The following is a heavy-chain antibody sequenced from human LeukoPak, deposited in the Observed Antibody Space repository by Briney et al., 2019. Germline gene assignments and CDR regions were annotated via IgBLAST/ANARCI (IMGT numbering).Heavy chain of an antibody. V-gene: IGHV3-30*18. J-gene: IGHJ6*02. CDR3: AKMGAAAALSDYYYGMDV. Sequence: GGSLRLSCAASGFTFSSYGMDWVRQAPGKGLEWVAVISYDGSNKYYADSVKGRFTISRDNSKNTLYLQMNSLRAEDTAVYYCAKMGAAAALSDYYYGMDVWGQGTTVTVSS. D-gene: IGHD6-13*01. CDR1: GFTFSSYG. CDR2: ISYDGSNK.